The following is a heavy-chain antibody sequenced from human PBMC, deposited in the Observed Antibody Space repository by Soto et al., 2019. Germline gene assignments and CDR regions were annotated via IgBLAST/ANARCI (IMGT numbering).Heavy chain of an antibody. CDR3: ARAVYDYWSGYQMYFDS. D-gene: IGHD3-3*01. CDR2: ISPDGREK. CDR1: GFPFSDYW. V-gene: IGHV3-7*01. Sequence: LRRSCAASGFPFSDYWMNWVRQAPGKGLEWVANISPDGREKYYVDSVRGRFSISRDNAKKSLFLQMDSLRAEDTAVYYCARAVYDYWSGYQMYFDSCGPGTLVTVSS. J-gene: IGHJ4*02.